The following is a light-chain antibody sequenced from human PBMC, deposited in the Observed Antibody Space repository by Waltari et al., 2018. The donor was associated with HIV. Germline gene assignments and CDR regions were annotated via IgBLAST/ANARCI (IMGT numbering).Light chain of an antibody. CDR3: QQYAASPLT. V-gene: IGKV3-20*01. CDR2: GAS. Sequence: EIVLTQSPGTLSLSPGERATLSCRASQSVRSASLAWDQQNPVQAPRLLIFGASSRAPGIPDRFSGSGAVTDFILTISRLEPEDCAVYYCQQYAASPLTFGGGTRVEIK. CDR1: QSVRSAS. J-gene: IGKJ4*01.